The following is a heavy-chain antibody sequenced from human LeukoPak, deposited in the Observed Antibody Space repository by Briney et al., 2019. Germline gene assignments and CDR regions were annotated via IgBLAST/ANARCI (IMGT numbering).Heavy chain of an antibody. Sequence: SETLSLTCAVYGGSFSGYSWSWIRQPPGKGLEWIGYIYYSGSTYYNPSLKSRVTISVDTSKNQFSLKLSSVTAADTAVYYCARCDWVRGVRFDYWGQGTLVTVSS. V-gene: IGHV4-30-4*07. CDR2: IYYSGST. CDR3: ARCDWVRGVRFDY. J-gene: IGHJ4*02. D-gene: IGHD3-10*01. CDR1: GGSFSGYS.